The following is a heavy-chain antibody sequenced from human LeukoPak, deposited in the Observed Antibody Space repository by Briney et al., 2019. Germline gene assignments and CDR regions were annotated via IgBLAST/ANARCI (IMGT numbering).Heavy chain of an antibody. J-gene: IGHJ4*02. CDR2: IYYSGST. V-gene: IGHV4-59*01. D-gene: IGHD3-22*01. Sequence: SETLSLTCTVSGGSINNFYWSWIRQPPGKGLEWIGQIYYSGSTNYSPPLKSRVTISVDTSKNQSSLKLSSVTAADTAVYFCARSSGVWLDYWGQGALVTVSS. CDR1: GGSINNFY. CDR3: ARSSGVWLDY.